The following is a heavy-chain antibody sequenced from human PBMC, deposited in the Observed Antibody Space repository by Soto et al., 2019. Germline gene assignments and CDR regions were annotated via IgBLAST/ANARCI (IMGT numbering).Heavy chain of an antibody. D-gene: IGHD5-18*01. CDR2: IRSKANSYAT. CDR3: THTAEDSYGFDAHYYSSGTDV. V-gene: IGHV3-73*01. CDR1: GFG. Sequence: GFGGHWISQTNGKWEEWVVRIRSKANSYATAYAASVKGRFTISRDDSKNTAYLQMNSLKTEDTAVYYCTHTAEDSYGFDAHYYSSGTDVRGQRTTVPVS. J-gene: IGHJ6*02.